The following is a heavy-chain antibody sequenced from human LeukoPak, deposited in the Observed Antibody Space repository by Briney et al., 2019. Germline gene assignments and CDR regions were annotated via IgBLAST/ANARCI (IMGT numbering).Heavy chain of an antibody. J-gene: IGHJ6*02. D-gene: IGHD3-10*01. CDR2: IYTTGST. CDR1: GGSISSGSYY. V-gene: IGHV4-61*09. CDR3: ARHSRGSGSYSFMDV. Sequence: SQTLSLTCTVSGGSISSGSYYWSWIRQSAGKGLEWIGHIYTTGSTHYHPSLKSRVTISVDTSKNQFSLKLSSVTAADTAVYYCARHSRGSGSYSFMDVWGQGTTVTVSS.